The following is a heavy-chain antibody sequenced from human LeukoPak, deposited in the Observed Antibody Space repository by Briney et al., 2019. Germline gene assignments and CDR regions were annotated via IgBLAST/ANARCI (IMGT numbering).Heavy chain of an antibody. CDR3: ARDLLRIPTMVRGVIIGPVDY. CDR2: INPNSGGT. J-gene: IGHJ4*02. D-gene: IGHD3-10*01. V-gene: IGHV1-2*02. Sequence: ASVKVSCKASGYTFTGYYMHWVRQAPGQGLEWMGWINPNSGGTNYAQKFQGRVTMTRNTSISTAYMELSRLRSDDTAVYYCARDLLRIPTMVRGVIIGPVDYWGQGTLVTVSS. CDR1: GYTFTGYY.